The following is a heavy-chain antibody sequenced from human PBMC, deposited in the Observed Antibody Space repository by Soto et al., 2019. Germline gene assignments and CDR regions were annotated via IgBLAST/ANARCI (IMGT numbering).Heavy chain of an antibody. Sequence: GGSLRLSCAASGFTFSSYAMSWVRQAPGKGLEWVSSIVGSGGGTYYADSVKGRFTISRDNSKNTLYLQMDSLRAEDMAVYYCAKDRGPVAAAFDSCGRGTLVTVSS. J-gene: IGHJ4*02. CDR3: AKDRGPVAAAFDS. CDR1: GFTFSSYA. CDR2: IVGSGGGT. V-gene: IGHV3-23*01. D-gene: IGHD6-13*01.